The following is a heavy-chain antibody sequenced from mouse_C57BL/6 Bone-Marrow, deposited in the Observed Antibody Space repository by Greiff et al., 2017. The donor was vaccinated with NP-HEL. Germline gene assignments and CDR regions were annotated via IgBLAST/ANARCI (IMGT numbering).Heavy chain of an antibody. V-gene: IGHV1-81*01. CDR2: IYPRSGNT. CDR1: GYTFTSYG. Sequence: QVQLKESGAELARPGASVKLSCKASGYTFTSYGISWVKQRTGQGLEWIGEIYPRSGNTYYNEKFKGKATLTADKSSSTAYMQLSSLTSEDSAVYYCARSSWFAYWGQGTLVTVSA. CDR3: ARSSWFAY. J-gene: IGHJ3*01.